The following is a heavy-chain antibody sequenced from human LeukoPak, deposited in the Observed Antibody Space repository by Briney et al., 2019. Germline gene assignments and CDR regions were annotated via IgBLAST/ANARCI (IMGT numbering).Heavy chain of an antibody. CDR3: AKLDYYDSSGYFDY. J-gene: IGHJ4*02. CDR1: GFTFSSYA. CDR2: ISGSGGST. Sequence: GGSLRLSCAASGFTFSSYAMSWVRQAPGKGLEWVSAISGSGGSTYYADSVKGRFTISRDNSKNTLYLQMNSLRAEDTAVCYCAKLDYYDSSGYFDYWGQGTLVTVSS. D-gene: IGHD3-22*01. V-gene: IGHV3-23*01.